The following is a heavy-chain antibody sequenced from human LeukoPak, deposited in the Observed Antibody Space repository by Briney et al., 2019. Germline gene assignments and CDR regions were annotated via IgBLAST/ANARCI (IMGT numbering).Heavy chain of an antibody. CDR2: ISYDGSNK. Sequence: GGSLRLSCAASGFTFSSYAMSWVRQAPGKGLEWVAVISYDGSNKYYADSVKGRFTISRDNSKNTLYLKMNSLRAEDTAVYYCARSVHTAMVTAYWGQGTLVTVSS. CDR1: GFTFSSYA. CDR3: ARSVHTAMVTAY. D-gene: IGHD5-18*01. V-gene: IGHV3-30-3*01. J-gene: IGHJ4*02.